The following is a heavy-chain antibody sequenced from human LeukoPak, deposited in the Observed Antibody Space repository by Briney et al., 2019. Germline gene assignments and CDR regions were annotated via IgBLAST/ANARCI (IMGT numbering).Heavy chain of an antibody. CDR2: IWYDGSNK. Sequence: QTGGSLRLSCAASGFTFSSYGMHWVRQAPGKGLEWVAVIWYDGSNKYYADSVKGRFTISRDNSKNTLYLQMNSLRAEDTAVYYCAKDPRYGSGSDNWFDPWGQGTLVTVSS. V-gene: IGHV3-33*06. CDR3: AKDPRYGSGSDNWFDP. J-gene: IGHJ5*02. CDR1: GFTFSSYG. D-gene: IGHD3-10*01.